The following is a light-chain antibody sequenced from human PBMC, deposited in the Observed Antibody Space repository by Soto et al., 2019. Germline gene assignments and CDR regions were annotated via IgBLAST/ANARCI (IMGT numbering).Light chain of an antibody. CDR1: SSDVGSYNL. J-gene: IGLJ1*01. V-gene: IGLV2-23*02. CDR2: EVI. Sequence: QSALTQPASVSGSPGQSITISCTGTSSDVGSYNLVSWYQQHPGKAPKLMICEVIKRPSGVSNRFSGSKSGNTASLTISGLQAEDEADYYCCSYAGSSTFYVFGTGTKVTVL. CDR3: CSYAGSSTFYV.